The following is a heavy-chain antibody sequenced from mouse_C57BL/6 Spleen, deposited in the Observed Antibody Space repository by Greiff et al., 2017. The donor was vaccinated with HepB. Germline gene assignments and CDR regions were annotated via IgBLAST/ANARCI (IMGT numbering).Heavy chain of an antibody. CDR3: ARRGGYAMDY. CDR1: GFTFSSYT. Sequence: EVQGVDSGGGLVKPGGSLKLSCAASGFTFSSYTMSWVRQTPEKRLEWVATISGGGGNTYYPDSVKGRFTISRDNAKNTLYLQMSSLRSEDTALYYCARRGGYAMDYWGQGTSVTVSS. J-gene: IGHJ4*01. CDR2: ISGGGGNT. V-gene: IGHV5-9*01.